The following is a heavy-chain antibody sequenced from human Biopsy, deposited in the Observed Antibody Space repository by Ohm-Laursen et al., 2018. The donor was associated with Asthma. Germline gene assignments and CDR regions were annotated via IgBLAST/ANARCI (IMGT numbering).Heavy chain of an antibody. CDR2: IHYSGST. CDR1: GASIKTDDRY. J-gene: IGHJ5*02. CDR3: ARASVAASSNWFDP. Sequence: TLSLTCIVSGASIKTDDRYWSWLRRPPGKGLEWFGFIHYSGSTSYNPSLKGGVTISVDTSKNQFSLKLSSVTAADTAVYYCARASVAASSNWFDPWGQGTLVTVSS. V-gene: IGHV4-30-4*01. D-gene: IGHD6-19*01.